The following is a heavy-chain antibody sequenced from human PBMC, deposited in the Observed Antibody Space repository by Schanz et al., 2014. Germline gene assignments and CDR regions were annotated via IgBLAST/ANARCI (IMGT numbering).Heavy chain of an antibody. V-gene: IGHV3-30*04. D-gene: IGHD3-3*01. CDR2: ISYDGSNK. Sequence: VQLVESGGGLVQPGGSLRLSCAASRFTFSNYAMSWVRQAPGKGLEWVAVISYDGSNKYYADSVKGRFTISRDNSKNTLYLQMNSLRAEDTAVYYCARDKGGYYPFDYWGQGTLVTVSS. J-gene: IGHJ4*02. CDR1: RFTFSNYA. CDR3: ARDKGGYYPFDY.